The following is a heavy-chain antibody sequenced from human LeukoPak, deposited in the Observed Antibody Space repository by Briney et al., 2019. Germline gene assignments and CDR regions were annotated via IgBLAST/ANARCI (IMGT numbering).Heavy chain of an antibody. CDR2: INPNSGGT. CDR3: ARDLITMVRGVIKPLGY. V-gene: IGHV1-2*02. CDR1: GYTFTGQY. Sequence: ASVKVSCKTSGYTFTGQYLHWVRQAPGQGLEWMGWINPNSGGTKSAQKFQGRVIMTRDTSISTAYMELRSLSSDDTAVYYCARDLITMVRGVIKPLGYWGQGTLVTVSS. D-gene: IGHD3-10*01. J-gene: IGHJ4*02.